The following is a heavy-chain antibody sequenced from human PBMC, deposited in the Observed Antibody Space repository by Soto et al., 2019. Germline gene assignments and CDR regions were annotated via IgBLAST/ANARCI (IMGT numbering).Heavy chain of an antibody. D-gene: IGHD6-13*01. Sequence: SETLSLTCTVSGGSISSYYWSWIRQPPGKGLEWIGYIYYSGSTNYNPSLKSRVTISADTSKNQFSLKLSSVTAADTAVYYCARYSSSWDYYYYMDVWGKGTTVTVSS. V-gene: IGHV4-59*01. CDR2: IYYSGST. J-gene: IGHJ6*03. CDR1: GGSISSYY. CDR3: ARYSSSWDYYYYMDV.